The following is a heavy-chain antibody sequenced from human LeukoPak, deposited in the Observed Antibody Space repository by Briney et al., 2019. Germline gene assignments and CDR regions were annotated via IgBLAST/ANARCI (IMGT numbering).Heavy chain of an antibody. J-gene: IGHJ4*02. CDR1: GGTFSSYA. CDR2: IIPIFGTT. Sequence: SVKVSCKASGGTFSSYAISWVRQAPGQGLEWMGRIIPIFGTTNYAQKFQGRVTITTDESTSTAYMELSSLRSEDTAVYYCASLSQGDYVFDYWGQGTLVTVSS. CDR3: ASLSQGDYVFDY. V-gene: IGHV1-69*05. D-gene: IGHD4-17*01.